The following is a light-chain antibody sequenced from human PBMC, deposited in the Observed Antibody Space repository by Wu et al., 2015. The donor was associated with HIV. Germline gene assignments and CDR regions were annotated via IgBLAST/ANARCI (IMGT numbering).Light chain of an antibody. V-gene: IGKV3-20*01. CDR2: GVS. Sequence: LTQSPGTLSLSPGERATLSCRATQDVSSTYLGWYQQKPGQAPRLLIYGVSSRATGIPDRFSGSGSGTDFTLTISRLEPEDFAVYYCHQYGSSPQTFGQGTKVEIK. CDR3: HQYGSSPQT. CDR1: QDVSSTY. J-gene: IGKJ1*01.